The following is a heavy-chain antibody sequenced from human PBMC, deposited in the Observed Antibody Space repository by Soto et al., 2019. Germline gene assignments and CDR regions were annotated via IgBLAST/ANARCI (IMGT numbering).Heavy chain of an antibody. Sequence: QVQLVQSGAEVKKPGASVKVSCKASGYTFTSYGISWVRQAPGQGLELMGWLSAYNGNTNYAQKLQGRVTMTTDTSTSTAYMELRSLRSDDTAVYYCASSGGGFTAMAPFDYWGQGTLVTVSS. V-gene: IGHV1-18*01. CDR2: LSAYNGNT. J-gene: IGHJ4*02. CDR3: ASSGGGFTAMAPFDY. D-gene: IGHD5-18*01. CDR1: GYTFTSYG.